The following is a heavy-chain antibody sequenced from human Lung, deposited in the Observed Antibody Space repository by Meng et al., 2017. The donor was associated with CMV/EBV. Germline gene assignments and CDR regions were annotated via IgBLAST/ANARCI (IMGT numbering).Heavy chain of an antibody. CDR1: GGTFASHT. J-gene: IGHJ3*02. V-gene: IGHV1-69*02. Sequence: XVXVSXXTTGGTFASHTISWVRQAPGQRLEWMGRIIPFLDMTNYAQMFQGRISITADRSTSTAYMELNSLKSEDTAIYYCASGYCNGNSCHSAFDMWGPGXRVTVSS. CDR2: IIPFLDMT. CDR3: ASGYCNGNSCHSAFDM. D-gene: IGHD2-2*03.